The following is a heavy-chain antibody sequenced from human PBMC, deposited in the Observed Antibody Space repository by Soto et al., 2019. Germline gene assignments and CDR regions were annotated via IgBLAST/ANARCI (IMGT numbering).Heavy chain of an antibody. D-gene: IGHD1-1*01. CDR3: ARDLLGTDEGYYGMDV. CDR2: IYYSGST. V-gene: IGHV4-59*01. CDR1: GGSISSYY. J-gene: IGHJ6*02. Sequence: PSETLSLTCTVSGGSISSYYWSWIRQPPGKGLEWIGYIYYSGSTNYNPSLKSRVTISVDTSKNQFSLKLSSVTAADTAVYYCARDLLGTDEGYYGMDVWGQGTTVTVSS.